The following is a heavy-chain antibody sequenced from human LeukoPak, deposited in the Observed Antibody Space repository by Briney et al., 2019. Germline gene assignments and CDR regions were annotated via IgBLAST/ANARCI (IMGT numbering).Heavy chain of an antibody. CDR2: IYYSGST. J-gene: IGHJ4*02. Sequence: SQTLSLTCTVSGGSISSGDYYWRWIRQPPGKGLEWIGYIYYSGSTYYNPSLKSRVTISVDTSKNQFSLKLSSVTAADTAVYYCARVGGTYYYDSSGSIDYWGQGTLVTVSS. CDR1: GGSISSGDYY. CDR3: ARVGGTYYYDSSGSIDY. V-gene: IGHV4-30-4*01. D-gene: IGHD3-22*01.